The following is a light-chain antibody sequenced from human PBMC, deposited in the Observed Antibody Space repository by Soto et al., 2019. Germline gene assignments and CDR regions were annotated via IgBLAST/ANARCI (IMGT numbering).Light chain of an antibody. J-gene: IGKJ1*01. CDR3: QQYNNWPQT. Sequence: EILMTQSPATLSVSPGERATLSCRASQSVSSNLAWYQQKPGQAPRLLIYGASTRATGIPARFSGSWSGTEFTLTISSLQSEDFAVYYCQQYNNWPQTFGQGTKVEIK. CDR1: QSVSSN. CDR2: GAS. V-gene: IGKV3-15*01.